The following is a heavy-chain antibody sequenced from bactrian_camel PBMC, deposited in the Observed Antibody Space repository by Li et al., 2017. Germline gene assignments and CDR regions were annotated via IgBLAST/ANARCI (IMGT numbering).Heavy chain of an antibody. V-gene: IGHV3S66*01. CDR2: ISSDGGT. CDR1: GFTFDDYD. Sequence: DVQLVESGGGSVQAGGSLRLSCTASGFTFDDYDMGWYRQAPGNECDLVSSISSDGGTDYADSVKGRFTISRDNAKYTIYLQMDSLKPEDTAMYTCGIRGPLHYGGYWYEFQILGQGTQVTVS. D-gene: IGHD2*01. J-gene: IGHJ4*01.